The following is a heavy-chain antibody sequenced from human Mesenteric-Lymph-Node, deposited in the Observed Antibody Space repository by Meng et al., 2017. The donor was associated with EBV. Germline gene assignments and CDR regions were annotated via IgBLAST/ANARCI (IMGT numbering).Heavy chain of an antibody. CDR3: ATPGYCSTTSCPLTY. Sequence: QVQLIQSGPEMKKPGASVKVSCKASGYPFTKFGVTCVRQAPGQGLEWMGVINPSGGSPTNAQKFQGRVTMTRDTSTSTVYMELSSLRSDDTAVYYCATPGYCSTTSCPLTYWGQGTLVTVSS. CDR1: GYPFTKFG. J-gene: IGHJ4*02. CDR2: INPSGGSP. V-gene: IGHV1-46*01. D-gene: IGHD2-2*01.